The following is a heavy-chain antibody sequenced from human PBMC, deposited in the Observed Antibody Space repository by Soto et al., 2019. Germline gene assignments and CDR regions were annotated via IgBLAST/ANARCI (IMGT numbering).Heavy chain of an antibody. CDR3: ARGVRGYDFWSASPPRKTYYYYMDV. CDR1: GVSFSGYY. J-gene: IGHJ6*03. V-gene: IGHV4-34*01. D-gene: IGHD3-3*01. CDR2: INHSGST. Sequence: SETLSLTCAVYGVSFSGYYWSCIRQPPGKGLEWIGEINHSGSTNYNPSLKSRVTISVDTSKNQFSLKLSSVTAADTAVYYCARGVRGYDFWSASPPRKTYYYYMDVWGKGTTVTVSS.